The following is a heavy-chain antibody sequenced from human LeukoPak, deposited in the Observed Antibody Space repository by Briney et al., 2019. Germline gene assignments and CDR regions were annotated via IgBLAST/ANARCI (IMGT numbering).Heavy chain of an antibody. Sequence: PSETLSLTCAVSGGSITNNNWWTWVRQPPGKGPEWIGEIYHSGSTNYNPSLKSRVTISVDKSKNQFSLRLNSVTAADTAVYYCTRGMSGTFNAYFDYWGQGTLVTVSS. D-gene: IGHD1-26*01. V-gene: IGHV4-4*02. J-gene: IGHJ4*02. CDR3: TRGMSGTFNAYFDY. CDR2: IYHSGST. CDR1: GGSITNNNW.